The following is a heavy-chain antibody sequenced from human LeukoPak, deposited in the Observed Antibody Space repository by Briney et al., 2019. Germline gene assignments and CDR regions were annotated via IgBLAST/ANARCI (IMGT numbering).Heavy chain of an antibody. Sequence: PGGSLRLSCAASGFTFSSYAMSWVRHAPGKGLEWVSAISGSGGSTYYADSVKGRFTISRDNSKNTLYLQMNSLRAEDTAVYYCAKDMTLQDSGYDRYYYYYGMDVWGQGTTVTVSS. CDR2: ISGSGGST. V-gene: IGHV3-23*01. CDR1: GFTFSSYA. D-gene: IGHD5-12*01. J-gene: IGHJ6*02. CDR3: AKDMTLQDSGYDRYYYYYGMDV.